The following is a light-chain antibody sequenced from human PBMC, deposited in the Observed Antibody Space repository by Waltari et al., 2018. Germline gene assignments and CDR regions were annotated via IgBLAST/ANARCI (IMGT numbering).Light chain of an antibody. CDR2: LRSDGSH. V-gene: IGLV4-69*01. J-gene: IGLJ2*01. CDR1: SGHSNFA. CDR3: QTWGTGIQV. Sequence: QLVLTQSPSASASLGASVKLTCTLSSGHSNFAIAWHQQQPEKGPRYLMQLRSDGSHSKGDGIPDRFSGSSSGAERYLTISSLQSEDEADYYCQTWGTGIQVFGGGTKLTVL.